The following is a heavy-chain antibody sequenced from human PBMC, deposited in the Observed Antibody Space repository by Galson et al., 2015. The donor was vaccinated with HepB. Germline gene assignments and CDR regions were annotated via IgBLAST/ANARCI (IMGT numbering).Heavy chain of an antibody. Sequence: SVKVSCKASGGTFSSYAISWVRQAPGQGLEWMGGIIPIFGTANYAQKFQGRVTITADESTSTAYMELSSLRSEDTAVYYCTTDNPAQIAGRKPRRKSSDPLLVKPIDYWGQGTLVTVSS. CDR2: IIPIFGTA. D-gene: IGHD6-13*01. J-gene: IGHJ4*02. CDR3: TTDNPAQIAGRKPRRKSSDPLLVKPIDY. CDR1: GGTFSSYA. V-gene: IGHV1-69*13.